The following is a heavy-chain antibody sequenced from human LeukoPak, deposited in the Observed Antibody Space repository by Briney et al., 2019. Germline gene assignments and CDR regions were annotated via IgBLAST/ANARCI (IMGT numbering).Heavy chain of an antibody. CDR2: MNPNSGNT. V-gene: IGHV1-8*01. CDR1: GYTFTSYD. D-gene: IGHD3-10*01. Sequence: ASVKVSCKASGYTFTSYDINWVRQATGQGLEWMGWMNPNSGNTGYAQKFQGRVTMTRDTSISTAYMELSRLRSDDTAVYYCARDREYFWFDPWGQGTLVTVSS. J-gene: IGHJ5*02. CDR3: ARDREYFWFDP.